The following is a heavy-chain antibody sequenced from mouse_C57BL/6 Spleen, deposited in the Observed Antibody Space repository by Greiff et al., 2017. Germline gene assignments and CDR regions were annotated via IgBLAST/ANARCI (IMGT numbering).Heavy chain of an antibody. Sequence: VQLQESGAELVKPGASVKISCKASGYAFSSYWMNWVKQRPGKGLEWIGQIYPGDGDTNYNGKFKGKATLTADKSSSTAYMQLSSLTSEDSAVYFCARGWPQLTGYAMDYWGQGTSVTVSS. D-gene: IGHD4-1*01. J-gene: IGHJ4*01. V-gene: IGHV1-80*01. CDR3: ARGWPQLTGYAMDY. CDR1: GYAFSSYW. CDR2: IYPGDGDT.